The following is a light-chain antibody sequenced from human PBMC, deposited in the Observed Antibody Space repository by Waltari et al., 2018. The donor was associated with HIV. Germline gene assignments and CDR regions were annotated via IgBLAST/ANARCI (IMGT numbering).Light chain of an antibody. J-gene: IGLJ3*02. CDR1: TSNIGVNY. V-gene: IGLV1-47*01. CDR3: ATWDDSLNVWV. CDR2: RKN. Sequence: QSVVTQPPSASGTPGQRVTFSCSGSTSNIGVNYVYWYQQLPGTAPKLLTYRKNTRPSGVPDRFSASKSGTSASLAISGLRSEDEADYYCATWDDSLNVWVIGGGTKLTVL.